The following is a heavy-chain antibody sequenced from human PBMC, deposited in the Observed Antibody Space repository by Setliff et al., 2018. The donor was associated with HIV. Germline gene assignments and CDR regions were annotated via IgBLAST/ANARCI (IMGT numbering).Heavy chain of an antibody. CDR2: IYTSGST. Sequence: PSETLSLTCTVSGGSISSGSYYWSWIRQPAGKGLEWIGHIYTSGSTNYNPSLKSRVTISVDTSKNQFSLKLSSVTAADTAVYHCARVWTPGYSSSWYWFDPWGQGTLVTVSS. CDR3: ARVWTPGYSSSWYWFDP. D-gene: IGHD6-13*01. V-gene: IGHV4-61*09. J-gene: IGHJ5*02. CDR1: GGSISSGSYY.